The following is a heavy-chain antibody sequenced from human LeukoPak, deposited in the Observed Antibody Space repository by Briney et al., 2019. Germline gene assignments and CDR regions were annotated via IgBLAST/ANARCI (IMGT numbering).Heavy chain of an antibody. CDR3: ARARTENYYSYCYTDV. Sequence: ASVKVSCKTSGYTFTSYGISWVRQAPGQGLEWMGWISAYNGNTNYAQKLQGRVTMTTDTSTSTAYMELRSLRSDDTAVYYCARARTENYYSYCYTDVWGKGTTVTISS. CDR1: GYTFTSYG. CDR2: ISAYNGNT. V-gene: IGHV1-18*01. D-gene: IGHD1-14*01. J-gene: IGHJ6*03.